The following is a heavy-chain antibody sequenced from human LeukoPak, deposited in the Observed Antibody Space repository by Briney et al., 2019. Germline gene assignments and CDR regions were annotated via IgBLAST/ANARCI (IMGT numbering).Heavy chain of an antibody. J-gene: IGHJ6*03. CDR2: IYPGDSDT. D-gene: IGHD3-16*01. CDR1: GYSFTSYW. V-gene: IGHV5-51*01. Sequence: GESLKISCKGSGYSFTSYWIGWVRQMPGKGLEWMGIIYPGDSDTRYSPSFQGQVTISADKSISTAYLQWSSLKASDTAMYYCARRGTDHRENYYYYYMDVWGKGTTVTVSS. CDR3: ARRGTDHRENYYYYYMDV.